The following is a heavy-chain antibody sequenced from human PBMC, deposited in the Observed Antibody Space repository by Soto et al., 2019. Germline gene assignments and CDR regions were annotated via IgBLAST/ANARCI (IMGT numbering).Heavy chain of an antibody. V-gene: IGHV5-51*01. CDR1: GYSFASYW. CDR3: ARGTVYYYYGMDV. CDR2: IYPGDSDT. J-gene: IGHJ6*02. Sequence: GESLKISCKGSGYSFASYWIGWVRQMPGKGLEWMGIIYPGDSDTRYSPSFQGQVTISADKSISTAYLQWSSLKASDTAMYYCARGTVYYYYGMDVWGQGTTVTVSS. D-gene: IGHD4-17*01.